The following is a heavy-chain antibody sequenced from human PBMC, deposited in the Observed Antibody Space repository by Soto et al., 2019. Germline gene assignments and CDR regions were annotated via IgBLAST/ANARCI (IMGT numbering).Heavy chain of an antibody. D-gene: IGHD3-9*01. CDR3: ADSVTGSFRFDY. CDR1: GGSISSSSYY. CDR2: IYYSGSI. Sequence: SETLSLTCTVSGGSISSSSYYWGWIRQPPGKGLEWIGSIYYSGSIYYNPSLKSRVTISVDTSKNQFSLKLSSVTAADTAVYYCADSVTGSFRFDYWGQGTLVTVSS. V-gene: IGHV4-39*01. J-gene: IGHJ4*02.